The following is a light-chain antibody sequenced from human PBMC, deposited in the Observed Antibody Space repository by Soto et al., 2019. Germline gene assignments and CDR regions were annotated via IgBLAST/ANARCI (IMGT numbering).Light chain of an antibody. CDR2: YNSDSNK. V-gene: IGLV5-45*01. Sequence: VLTQPASLSASPGASASLTCTLRSGIDVASYTIYWYQQKPGSPPQYLLRYNSDSNKHQGSGVSSRFSGSKDASANAGILLISGLQSEDEADYYCLIWHSSAYVVGTGTQLTVL. CDR3: LIWHSSAYV. CDR1: SGIDVASYT. J-gene: IGLJ1*01.